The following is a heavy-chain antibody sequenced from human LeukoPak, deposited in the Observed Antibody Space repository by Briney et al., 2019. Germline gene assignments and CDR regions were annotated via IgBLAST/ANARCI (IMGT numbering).Heavy chain of an antibody. J-gene: IGHJ5*02. CDR3: ARDQPNWFDP. CDR2: IIPILGIA. D-gene: IGHD2-2*01. CDR1: GGTFSSYA. Sequence: SVKVSCKASGGTFSSYAISWVRQAPGQGLEWMGRIIPILGIANYAQKFQGRVTITADESTSTAYMELSSLRSEDTAVYYCARDQPNWFDPWGQGTLVTVSS. V-gene: IGHV1-69*04.